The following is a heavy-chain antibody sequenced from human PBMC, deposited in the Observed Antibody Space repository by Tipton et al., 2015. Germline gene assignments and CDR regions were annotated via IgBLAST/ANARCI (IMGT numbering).Heavy chain of an antibody. CDR3: VRGGAVSGQRTPFDY. V-gene: IGHV1-46*03. CDR2: INPRGGTI. J-gene: IGHJ4*02. Sequence: QSGAEVKKPGASVRVSCKASGYTFITYNMHWVRQAPGQGLEWMGFINPRGGTITNTQSFQGRVTLTRDTSTSTVYMELTSLRSVDTAMYYCVRGGAVSGQRTPFDYWGQGTLVTVSS. CDR1: GYTFITYN. D-gene: IGHD1-26*01.